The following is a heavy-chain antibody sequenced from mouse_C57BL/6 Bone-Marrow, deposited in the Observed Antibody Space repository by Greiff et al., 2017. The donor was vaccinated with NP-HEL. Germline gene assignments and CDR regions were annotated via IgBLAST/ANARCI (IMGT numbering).Heavy chain of an antibody. Sequence: EVQLVESGGGLVQPGGSLSLSCAASGFTFTDYYMSWVRQPPGKALEWLGFIRNKANGYTTEYSASVKGRFTISRDNSQSILYLQMNALRAEDSATYYCARGGLNYFDYWGQGTTLTVSS. CDR2: IRNKANGYTT. CDR1: GFTFTDYY. V-gene: IGHV7-3*01. J-gene: IGHJ2*01. CDR3: ARGGLNYFDY.